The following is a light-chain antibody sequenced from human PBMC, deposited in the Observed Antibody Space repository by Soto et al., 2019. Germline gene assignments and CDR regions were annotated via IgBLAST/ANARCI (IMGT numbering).Light chain of an antibody. J-gene: IGLJ1*01. CDR3: SSYTTSNTRQIV. CDR2: DVS. Sequence: QSALTQPASVSGSPGQWITISCTGNSSDVGGYNYVSWYQQHPGKAPKFMIYDVSNRPSGVSNRFSGSKSGNTASLTISGLQAEDEADYYCSSYTTSNTRQIVFGTGTKVTVL. V-gene: IGLV2-14*01. CDR1: SSDVGGYNY.